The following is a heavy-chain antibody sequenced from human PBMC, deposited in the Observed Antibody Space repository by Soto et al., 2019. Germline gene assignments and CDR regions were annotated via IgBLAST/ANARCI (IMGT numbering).Heavy chain of an antibody. Sequence: SETLSLTCTVSGGSISSSSYYWGWIRQPPGKGLEWIGSIYYSGSTYYNPSLKSRVTISVDTSKNQFSLKLSSVTAADTAVYYCARREMATSGWFDPWGQGTLVTVSS. CDR3: ARREMATSGWFDP. D-gene: IGHD2-8*01. V-gene: IGHV4-39*01. CDR1: GGSISSSSYY. J-gene: IGHJ5*02. CDR2: IYYSGST.